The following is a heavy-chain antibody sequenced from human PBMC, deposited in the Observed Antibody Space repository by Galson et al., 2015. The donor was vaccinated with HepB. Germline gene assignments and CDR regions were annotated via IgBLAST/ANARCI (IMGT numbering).Heavy chain of an antibody. CDR3: ARGCSGGSCSVY. J-gene: IGHJ4*02. D-gene: IGHD2-15*01. CDR2: ISYDGTRK. V-gene: IGHV3-30-3*01. CDR1: GFTFSAYA. Sequence: SLRLSCAASGFTFSAYAMHWVRQAPGKGLEWVAVISYDGTRKFYADSVKGRFTISRDNSKNTLYLQANSLRVEDTAIYYCARGCSGGSCSVYWGQGTLVTVSS.